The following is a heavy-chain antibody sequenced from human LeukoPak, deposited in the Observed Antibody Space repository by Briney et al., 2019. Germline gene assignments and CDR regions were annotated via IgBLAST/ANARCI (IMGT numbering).Heavy chain of an antibody. V-gene: IGHV3-49*04. Sequence: GSLRLSCTPSGFTPADYAMSWGRHAPGKGRGWAGFIRSKAYGGTTKYAASVKGRFTISRDDPKSIAYLQMNSLKTEDAAFYYCTRGPIQLWIHNGMDVWGQGTTVTVSS. D-gene: IGHD5-18*01. CDR1: GFTPADYA. CDR2: IRSKAYGGTT. J-gene: IGHJ6*02. CDR3: TRGPIQLWIHNGMDV.